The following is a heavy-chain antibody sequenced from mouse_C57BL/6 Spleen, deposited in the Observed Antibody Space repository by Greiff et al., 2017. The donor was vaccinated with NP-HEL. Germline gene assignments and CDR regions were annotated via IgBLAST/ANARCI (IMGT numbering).Heavy chain of an antibody. V-gene: IGHV1-63*01. D-gene: IGHD2-5*01. CDR3: ARYYSNYDYYAMDY. Sequence: QVQLKQSGAELVRPGTSVKMSCKASGYTFTNYWIGWAKQRPGHGLEWIGDIYPGGGYTNYNEKFKGKATLTADKSSSTAYMQFSSLTSEDSAIYYCARYYSNYDYYAMDYWGQGTSVTVSS. CDR1: GYTFTNYW. J-gene: IGHJ4*01. CDR2: IYPGGGYT.